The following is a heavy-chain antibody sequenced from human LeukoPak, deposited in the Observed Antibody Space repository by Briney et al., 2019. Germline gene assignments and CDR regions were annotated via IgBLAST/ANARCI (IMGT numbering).Heavy chain of an antibody. Sequence: ASVKVSCKASGYTFTGYYMHWVRQAPGQGLEWMGWINPNSGGTNYAQKFQGRVTMTRDTSISTAYMELSRLRSDDTAVYYCARYRLEYYGSGSYGMDVWGQGTTVTVSS. CDR1: GYTFTGYY. CDR3: ARYRLEYYGSGSYGMDV. CDR2: INPNSGGT. V-gene: IGHV1-2*02. J-gene: IGHJ6*02. D-gene: IGHD3-10*01.